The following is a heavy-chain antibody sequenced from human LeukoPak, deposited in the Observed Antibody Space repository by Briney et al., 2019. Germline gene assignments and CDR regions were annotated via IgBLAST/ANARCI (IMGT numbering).Heavy chain of an antibody. CDR2: ISVHHGTT. CDR3: ARDLESDEGDYGDVLPGY. V-gene: IGHV1-18*01. J-gene: IGHJ4*02. CDR1: GYTFSKFV. D-gene: IGHD4-17*01. Sequence: ASVRVSCKTSGYTFSKFVITWVRQAPGQGLESMGWISVHHGTTHYVEKFHDRLTLTTDTSTRTAYMELKSLTSDDTAVYYCARDLESDEGDYGDVLPGYWGQGTLVTVS.